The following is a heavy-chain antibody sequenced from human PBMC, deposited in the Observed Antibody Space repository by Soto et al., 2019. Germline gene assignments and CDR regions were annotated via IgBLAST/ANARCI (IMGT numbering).Heavy chain of an antibody. D-gene: IGHD3-10*01. Sequence: PSETLSLTCTVSGGSISNYYWNWIRQPPGKGLEWIGSIYNSGSTSYNPSLKSRVTMSVGTSKKQFSLKLTSVTAADAAVYYCARTCFDSGTYYNSCFDPWGQGTLVTVSS. CDR2: IYNSGST. V-gene: IGHV4-59*01. CDR3: ARTCFDSGTYYNSCFDP. CDR1: GGSISNYY. J-gene: IGHJ5*02.